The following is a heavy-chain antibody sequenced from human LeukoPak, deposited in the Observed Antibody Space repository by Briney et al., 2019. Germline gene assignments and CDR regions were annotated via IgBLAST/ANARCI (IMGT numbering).Heavy chain of an antibody. D-gene: IGHD2-2*02. CDR3: AKDIGVVPAAIPASYHYGMDV. CDR1: RFTFDDYA. Sequence: PGGSLRLSCAASRFTFDDYAMHWVRQAPGKGLEWVSGISWNSGSIGYADSVKGRFTISRDNAKNSLYLQMNTLRPEDTALYYCAKDIGVVPAAIPASYHYGMDVWGQGTTVTVSS. CDR2: ISWNSGSI. J-gene: IGHJ6*02. V-gene: IGHV3-9*01.